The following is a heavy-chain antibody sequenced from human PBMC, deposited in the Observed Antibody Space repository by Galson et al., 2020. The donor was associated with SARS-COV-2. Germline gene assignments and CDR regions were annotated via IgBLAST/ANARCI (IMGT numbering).Heavy chain of an antibody. Sequence: ALHGESLKISCAASGFTFSSYWMHWVRQAPGKGLVWVSRIYSEGSRTSYADSVKGRFTISGDNAKNTLYLQMNSLRAEDTAVYYCARGDMGNDYFDYWGQGTLVTVSS. CDR3: ARGDMGNDYFDY. V-gene: IGHV3-74*01. CDR2: IYSEGSRT. D-gene: IGHD7-27*01. CDR1: GFTFSSYW. J-gene: IGHJ4*02.